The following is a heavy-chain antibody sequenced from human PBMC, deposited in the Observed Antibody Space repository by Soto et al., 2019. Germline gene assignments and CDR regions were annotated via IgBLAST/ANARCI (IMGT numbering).Heavy chain of an antibody. CDR2: IYYSGST. J-gene: IGHJ5*02. V-gene: IGHV4-59*01. D-gene: IGHD6-19*01. Sequence: SETLSLTCTVSGGSISSYYWSWIRQPPGKGLEWIGYIYYSGSTNYNPSLKSRVTISVDTSKNQFSLKLSSVTAADTAVYYCARDVVAVAPVWFDPWGQGTLVTVSS. CDR3: ARDVVAVAPVWFDP. CDR1: GGSISSYY.